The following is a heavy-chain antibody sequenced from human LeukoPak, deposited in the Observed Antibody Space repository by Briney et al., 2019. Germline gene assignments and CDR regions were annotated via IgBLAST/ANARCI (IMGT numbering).Heavy chain of an antibody. D-gene: IGHD3/OR15-3a*01. Sequence: PSETLSLTCAVSGGSISGYYWSWIRQPPGKGLEWIGYISYSGRTGYNPSLKSRVTISIDTSRNQFSLKLSSVTAADTALYYCARGQRGLPYWGQGTLLTVSS. V-gene: IGHV4-59*01. CDR1: GGSISGYY. CDR3: ARGQRGLPY. J-gene: IGHJ4*02. CDR2: ISYSGRT.